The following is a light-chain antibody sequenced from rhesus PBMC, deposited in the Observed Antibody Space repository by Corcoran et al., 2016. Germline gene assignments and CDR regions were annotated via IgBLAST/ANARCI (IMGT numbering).Light chain of an antibody. CDR3: QQYSSDRLT. V-gene: IGKV1-37*01. CDR2: YAS. J-gene: IGKJ4*01. Sequence: IQMTQSPSSLSASVGDTVTSTCRESQGISSYLAWYQQKPGKAPRPLIYYASNLESGVPSRFSGSGSGTKFTLTVSSMEPEDVAPDNCQQYSSDRLTFGEGAEVEVE. CDR1: QGISSY.